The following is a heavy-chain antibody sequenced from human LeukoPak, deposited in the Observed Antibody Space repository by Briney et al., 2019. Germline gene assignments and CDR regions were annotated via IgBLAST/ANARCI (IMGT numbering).Heavy chain of an antibody. CDR1: GYTFTGYY. D-gene: IGHD3-3*01. V-gene: IGHV1-2*02. J-gene: IGHJ3*02. CDR3: AILSSHYDFWNYAFDI. Sequence: GASVKVSCKASGYTFTGYYMHWVRQAPGQGLEWMGWINPNSGGTNYAQKFQGRVTMTRDTSISTAYMELSRLRSDDTAVYYCAILSSHYDFWNYAFDIWGQGTMVTVSS. CDR2: INPNSGGT.